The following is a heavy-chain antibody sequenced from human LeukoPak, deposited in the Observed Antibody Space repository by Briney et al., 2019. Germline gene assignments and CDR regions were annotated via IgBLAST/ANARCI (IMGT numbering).Heavy chain of an antibody. CDR2: VNTKSGNT. CDR1: GYTFTNFD. D-gene: IGHD2-15*01. J-gene: IGHJ4*02. V-gene: IGHV1-8*03. CDR3: ARVDGSPDY. Sequence: ASMKVSCKASGYTFTNFDINWVRQATGQGLEWLGWVNTKSGNTGSAQNFQGRVTITRDTSISTVYMELSSLRSEDTAVYYCARVDGSPDYWGQGTLVTVSS.